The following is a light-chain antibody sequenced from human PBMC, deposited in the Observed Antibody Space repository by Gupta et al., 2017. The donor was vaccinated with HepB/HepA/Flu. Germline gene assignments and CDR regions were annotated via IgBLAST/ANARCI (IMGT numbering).Light chain of an antibody. CDR3: HQSSSIPLT. CDR2: YAS. CDR1: QSIGTS. V-gene: IGKV6-21*01. Sequence: EVVLTQSPDFQSVTPKEKVTISCRASQSIGTSLHWYQQKPGQSPKLLINYASQSFSGVPSRFRGSGTGTYFTLTINSMEAEDAATYYCHQSSSIPLTFGGGTKVEIK. J-gene: IGKJ4*01.